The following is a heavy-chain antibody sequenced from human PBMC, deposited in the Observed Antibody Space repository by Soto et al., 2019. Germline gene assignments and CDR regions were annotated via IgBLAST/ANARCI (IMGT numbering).Heavy chain of an antibody. J-gene: IGHJ4*02. CDR1: GGSISSSYW. CDR3: VTSLNYDFWRDGGRHYYYDY. CDR2: IYHSGST. V-gene: IGHV4-4*02. Sequence: SETLSLTCAVSGGSISSSYWWNWVRQPPGKGLEWIGKIYHSGSTNYNPSLKNRVTISVDKSNNQFSLRLSSVTAADTAVYFCVTSLNYDFWRDGGRHYYYDYWGQGTLVTVSS. D-gene: IGHD3-3*01.